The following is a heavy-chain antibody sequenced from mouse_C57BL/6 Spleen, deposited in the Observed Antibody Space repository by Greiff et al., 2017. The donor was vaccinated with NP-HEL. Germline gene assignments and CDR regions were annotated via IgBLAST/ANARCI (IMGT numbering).Heavy chain of an antibody. D-gene: IGHD1-1*01. J-gene: IGHJ3*01. V-gene: IGHV14-1*01. CDR2: IDPEDGDT. Sequence: VQLQQSGAELVRPGASVKLSCTASGFNIKDYYMHWVKQRPEQGLEWIGRIDPEDGDTEYAPKFQGKATMTADTSSNTAYLQLSSLTSEDTAVYYCTTGGSRPWFAYWGQGTLVTVSA. CDR3: TTGGSRPWFAY. CDR1: GFNIKDYY.